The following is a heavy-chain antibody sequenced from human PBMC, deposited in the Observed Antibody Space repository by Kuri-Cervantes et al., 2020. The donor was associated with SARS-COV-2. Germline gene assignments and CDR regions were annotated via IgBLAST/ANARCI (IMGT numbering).Heavy chain of an antibody. Sequence: GGSLRLSCAASGFTFSSYSMNWVRQAPGKGLEWVSYISSSSSSTIYYADSVKGRFTISRDNAKNSLYLQMNSLRDEDTAVYYCARDGPHTTGTTEGLVVGWFDPWGQGTLVTVSS. D-gene: IGHD1-1*01. CDR2: ISSSSSSTI. CDR1: GFTFSSYS. V-gene: IGHV3-48*02. CDR3: ARDGPHTTGTTEGLVVGWFDP. J-gene: IGHJ5*02.